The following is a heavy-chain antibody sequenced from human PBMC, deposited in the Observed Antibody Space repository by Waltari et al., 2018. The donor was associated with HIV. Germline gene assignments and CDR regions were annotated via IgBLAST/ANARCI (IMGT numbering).Heavy chain of an antibody. Sequence: EVQLLESGGGLVQPGGSLRLSCAASGFTFSSYALSWVRQAPGKGLEWVSGIGGGGGSTYYADSVKGRFTISRDNSKNTLYVQVNILRAEDTAVYYCAKHPLDTALRGWFDPWGQGTLVTVSS. D-gene: IGHD5-18*01. CDR1: GFTFSSYA. CDR3: AKHPLDTALRGWFDP. CDR2: IGGGGGST. V-gene: IGHV3-23*01. J-gene: IGHJ5*02.